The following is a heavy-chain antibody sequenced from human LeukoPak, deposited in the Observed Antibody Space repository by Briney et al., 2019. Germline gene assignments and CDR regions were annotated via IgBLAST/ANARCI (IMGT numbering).Heavy chain of an antibody. V-gene: IGHV3-20*04. CDR1: GLTFDDYG. CDR3: ARAGYSGYDFFEGAFDY. CDR2: IYWNGGST. Sequence: PGGSLRLSCAASGLTFDDYGMSWVRQAPGKGLEWVSGIYWNGGSTGYADSVKGRFTISRDNAKKSLYLQMKILTAEDTALYYCARAGYSGYDFFEGAFDYWGQGTLVTVSS. J-gene: IGHJ4*02. D-gene: IGHD5-12*01.